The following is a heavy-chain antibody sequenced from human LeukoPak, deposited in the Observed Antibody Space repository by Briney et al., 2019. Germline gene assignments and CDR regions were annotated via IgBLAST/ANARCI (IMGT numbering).Heavy chain of an antibody. CDR2: IIPILGIA. J-gene: IGHJ6*03. CDR1: GGTFSSYA. Sequence: GAPVKVSCKASGGTFSSYAISWVRQAPGQGLEWMGRIIPILGIANYAQKFQGRVTITADKSTSTAYMELSSLRSEDTAVYYCARPPGEGLGYYYMDVWGKGTTVTVSS. CDR3: ARPPGEGLGYYYMDV. D-gene: IGHD3-16*01. V-gene: IGHV1-69*04.